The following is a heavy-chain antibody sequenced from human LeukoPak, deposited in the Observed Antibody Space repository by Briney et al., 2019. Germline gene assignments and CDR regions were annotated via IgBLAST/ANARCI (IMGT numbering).Heavy chain of an antibody. J-gene: IGHJ4*02. CDR2: ISYDGSNK. CDR3: ARDPSWEFLELLSVFDY. Sequence: GRSLRLSCAASGFTFSSYAMHSVRQAPGKGLEWVAVISYDGSNKYYAHSVKGRFTISRDNSKHTLYLQMNSLRAEDTAVYYCARDPSWEFLELLSVFDYWGQGTLVTVSS. CDR1: GFTFSSYA. D-gene: IGHD3-3*01. V-gene: IGHV3-30-3*01.